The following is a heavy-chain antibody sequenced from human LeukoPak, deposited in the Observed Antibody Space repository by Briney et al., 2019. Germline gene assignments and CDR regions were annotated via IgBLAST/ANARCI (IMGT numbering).Heavy chain of an antibody. CDR2: IYHSGST. CDR3: ARNGGNSDFDF. J-gene: IGHJ4*02. CDR1: GGSISNSDW. Sequence: SGTLSLICAVSGGSISNSDWWTWVRRPPGKGLEWIGEIYHSGSTNYNPSLKSRVTISVDKSKNQFSLEVSSVTAADTAVYYCARNGGNSDFDFWGQGTLVTVSS. V-gene: IGHV4-4*02. D-gene: IGHD4-23*01.